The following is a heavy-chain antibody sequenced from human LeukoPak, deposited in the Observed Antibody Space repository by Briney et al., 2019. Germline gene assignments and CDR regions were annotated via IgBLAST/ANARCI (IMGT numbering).Heavy chain of an antibody. J-gene: IGHJ6*02. CDR3: ARGAGLAPYYGSGSYYYYYYGMDV. CDR1: GGSFSGYY. V-gene: IGHV4-34*01. D-gene: IGHD3-10*01. Sequence: SETLSLTCAVYGGSFSGYYWSWIRQPPGKGLEWIGEINHSGGTNYNPSLKSRVTISVDTSKNQFSLKLSSVTAADTAVYYCARGAGLAPYYGSGSYYYYYYGMDVWGQGTTVTVSS. CDR2: INHSGGT.